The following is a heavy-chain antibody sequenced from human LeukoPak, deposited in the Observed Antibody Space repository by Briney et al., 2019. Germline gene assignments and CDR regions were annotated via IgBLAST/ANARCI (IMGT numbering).Heavy chain of an antibody. CDR3: AREVSSGWYSGNDY. J-gene: IGHJ4*02. V-gene: IGHV1-18*01. CDR2: ISAYNGNT. Sequence: ASVKVSCKASGYTFTRYGISWVRQAPGQGLEWMGWISAYNGNTNYAQKLQGRVTMTTDTSTSTAYMELRSLRSDDTAVYYCAREVSSGWYSGNDYWGQGTLVTVSS. D-gene: IGHD6-19*01. CDR1: GYTFTRYG.